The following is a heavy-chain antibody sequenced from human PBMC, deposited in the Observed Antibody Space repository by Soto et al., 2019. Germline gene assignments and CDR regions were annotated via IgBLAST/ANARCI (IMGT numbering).Heavy chain of an antibody. CDR1: GGSISSYY. CDR2: IYYSGST. D-gene: IGHD3-3*01. Sequence: SETLSLTCTVSGGSISSYYWSWIRQPPGKGLEWIGYIYYSGSTNYNPSLKSRVTISVDTSKNQFSLKLSSVTAADTAVYYCARDLGYDFGSGYSPTPYYMDFWGKGTTVTVSS. J-gene: IGHJ6*03. CDR3: ARDLGYDFGSGYSPTPYYMDF. V-gene: IGHV4-59*01.